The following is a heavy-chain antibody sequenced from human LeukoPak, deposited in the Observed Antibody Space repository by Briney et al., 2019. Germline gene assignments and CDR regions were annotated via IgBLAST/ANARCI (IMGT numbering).Heavy chain of an antibody. CDR1: GFTFSSYW. V-gene: IGHV3-74*01. Sequence: GGSLRLSCAASGFTFSSYWMHWVRQAPGKGLVWVSRIISDGSSTSYADSVKGRFTISRDNAKNTLYLQMNSLRAEDTAVYYCARVAYGSSWYVDYWGQGTLVTVSS. J-gene: IGHJ4*02. D-gene: IGHD6-13*01. CDR3: ARVAYGSSWYVDY. CDR2: IISDGSST.